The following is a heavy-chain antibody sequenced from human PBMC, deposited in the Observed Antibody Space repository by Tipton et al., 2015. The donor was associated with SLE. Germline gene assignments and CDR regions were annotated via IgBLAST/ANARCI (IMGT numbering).Heavy chain of an antibody. D-gene: IGHD3-22*01. J-gene: IGHJ4*02. CDR2: ISYDGSNK. CDR3: ARDPQSYDSQDY. CDR1: GFTFSSYA. V-gene: IGHV3-30*04. Sequence: SLRLSCAASGFTFSSYAMHWVRQAPGKGLEWVAVISYDGSNKYYADSVKGRFTISRDNSKNTLYLQMNSLRAEDTAVYYCARDPQSYDSQDYWGQGTLVTVSS.